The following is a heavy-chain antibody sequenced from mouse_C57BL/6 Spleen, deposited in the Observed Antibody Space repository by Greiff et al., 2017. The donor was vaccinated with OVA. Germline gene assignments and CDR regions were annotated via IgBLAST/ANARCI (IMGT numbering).Heavy chain of an antibody. CDR2: IYPGSGST. J-gene: IGHJ2*01. V-gene: IGHV1-55*01. CDR3: ARSLYYYGSSYYYFDY. Sequence: VQLQESGAELVKPGASVKMSCKASGYTFTSYWITWVKQRPGQGLEWIGDIYPGSGSTNYNEKFKSKATLTVDTSSSTAYMQLSSLTSEDSAVYYCARSLYYYGSSYYYFDYWGQGTTLTVSS. CDR1: GYTFTSYW. D-gene: IGHD1-1*01.